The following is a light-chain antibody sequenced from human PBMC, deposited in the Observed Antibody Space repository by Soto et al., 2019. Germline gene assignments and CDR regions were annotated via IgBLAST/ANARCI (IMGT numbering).Light chain of an antibody. Sequence: SYDLTQLPSMSVAPGQTARITCGGNNIGSKTVHWYQQKAGQAPVLVVYDDSDRPSGIPERLSVPNSGNTATLTISRVEAGDEADYYCQVWDVSTVHYVFGTGTKVTVL. CDR1: NIGSKT. J-gene: IGLJ1*01. CDR3: QVWDVSTVHYV. CDR2: DDS. V-gene: IGLV3-21*02.